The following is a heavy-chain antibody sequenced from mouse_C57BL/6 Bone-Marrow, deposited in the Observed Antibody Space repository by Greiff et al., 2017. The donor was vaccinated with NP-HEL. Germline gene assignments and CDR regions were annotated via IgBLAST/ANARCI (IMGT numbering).Heavy chain of an antibody. V-gene: IGHV10-1*01. J-gene: IGHJ1*03. D-gene: IGHD4-1*01. CDR3: VRQWDHWYFDV. CDR1: GFSFNTYA. CDR2: IRSKSNNYAT. Sequence: EVKVVESGGGLVQPKGSLKLSCAASGFSFNTYAMNWVRQAPGKGLEWVARIRSKSNNYATYYADSVKDRFTISRDDSESMLYLQMNNLKTEDTAMYYCVRQWDHWYFDVWGTGTTVTVSS.